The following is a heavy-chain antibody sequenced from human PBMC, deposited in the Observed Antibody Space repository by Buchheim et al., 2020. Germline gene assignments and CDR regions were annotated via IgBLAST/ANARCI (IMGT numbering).Heavy chain of an antibody. V-gene: IGHV4-39*01. J-gene: IGHJ4*02. Sequence: QLQLQESGPGLVKPSETLSLTCNVSGGSISSSSFYCGWMRQPPGKGLEWIGCLYNSGSTSYNSSLKSRVTISVQTSKNQFSLRLTSVTAADTAVYYCASGWNAIDYWGQGTL. CDR3: ASGWNAIDY. CDR1: GGSISSSSFY. CDR2: LYNSGST. D-gene: IGHD1-1*01.